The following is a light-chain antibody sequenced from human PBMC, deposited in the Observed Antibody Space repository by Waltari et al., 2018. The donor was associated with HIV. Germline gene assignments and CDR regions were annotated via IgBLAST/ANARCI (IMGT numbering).Light chain of an antibody. V-gene: IGLV2-11*01. J-gene: IGLJ2*01. Sequence: QSALTQPRSVSGSPGQSVPLSCTGTSSDVGGYNYVPWYQQHPGKAPKLIIYDVSKRPSGVPDRFSGSKSGNTASLTISGLQAEDEADYYCCSYAGSYRGVFGGGTKLTVL. CDR2: DVS. CDR3: CSYAGSYRGV. CDR1: SSDVGGYNY.